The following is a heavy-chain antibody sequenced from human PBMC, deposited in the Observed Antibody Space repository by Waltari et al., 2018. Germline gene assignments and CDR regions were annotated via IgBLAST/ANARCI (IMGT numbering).Heavy chain of an antibody. J-gene: IGHJ4*02. Sequence: QLQLQESGPGLVKPSETLSLTCTVSGGSISSSSYYWGWIRQPPGKGLEWIGSIYYSGSTYYNPSLKSRVTISVDTSKNQFSLKLSSVTAADTAVYYCARHVGVGATSPFDYWGQGTLVTVSS. CDR3: ARHVGVGATSPFDY. CDR2: IYYSGST. V-gene: IGHV4-39*01. CDR1: GGSISSSSYY. D-gene: IGHD1-26*01.